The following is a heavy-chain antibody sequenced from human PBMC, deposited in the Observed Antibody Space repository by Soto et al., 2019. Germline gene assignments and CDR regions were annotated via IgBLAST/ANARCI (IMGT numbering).Heavy chain of an antibody. CDR3: ASTSSGWYWYSGFDY. V-gene: IGHV4-39*01. D-gene: IGHD6-19*01. Sequence: KTSETRSLTWTVSGGSISSSIYYWVWIRQPPGKGLEWIGSIYYSGSTYYNPSLKSRVTISVDTSKNQFSLKLSSVTAADTAVYYCASTSSGWYWYSGFDYWGQGTLVTVSS. CDR1: GGSISSSIYY. CDR2: IYYSGST. J-gene: IGHJ4*02.